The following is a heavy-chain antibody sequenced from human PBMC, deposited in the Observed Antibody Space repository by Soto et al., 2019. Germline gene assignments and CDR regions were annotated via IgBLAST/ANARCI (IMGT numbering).Heavy chain of an antibody. CDR3: AKDIFPHFWSSFDY. Sequence: EVQLLESGGGLVQPGGSLRLSCAASGFTFSSYAMSWVRQAPGKGLEWVSAISGSGGSTYYADSVKGRFTISRDNTKNSVYMQKNGLRGEGTAVYYCAKDIFPHFWSSFDYWGQGTLVTVSS. J-gene: IGHJ4*02. D-gene: IGHD3-3*02. V-gene: IGHV3-23*01. CDR2: ISGSGGST. CDR1: GFTFSSYA.